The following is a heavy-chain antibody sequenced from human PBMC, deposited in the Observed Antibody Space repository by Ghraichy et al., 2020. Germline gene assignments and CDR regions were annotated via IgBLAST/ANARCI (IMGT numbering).Heavy chain of an antibody. CDR2: IHYTGAT. V-gene: IGHV4-59*01. D-gene: IGHD1-26*01. Sequence: SQTLSLTCIVSGGSISSYYWSWIRQPPGKRLEWIGYIHYTGATNYNPSLKSRVTMSVDTSENQFSLKLSSVTAADTAMYYCARDGSYGPRFDYWGQGTLVTVSS. CDR1: GGSISSYY. CDR3: ARDGSYGPRFDY. J-gene: IGHJ4*02.